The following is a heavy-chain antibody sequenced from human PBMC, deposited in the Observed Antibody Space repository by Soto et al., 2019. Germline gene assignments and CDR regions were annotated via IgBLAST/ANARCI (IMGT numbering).Heavy chain of an antibody. CDR3: AARGGGGGY. Sequence: EVQLVESGGGLIQPGGSLRLSCAVSGFTVSNNYMSWVRQAPGKGLEGVSVIYSGGYTAYGDSVKGRFTISRDNSKNTNFLQMNSVGAAAPAVYYCAARGGGGGYWGQGTLVTVSS. J-gene: IGHJ4*02. CDR2: IYSGGYT. CDR1: GFTVSNNY. D-gene: IGHD3-10*01. V-gene: IGHV3-53*01.